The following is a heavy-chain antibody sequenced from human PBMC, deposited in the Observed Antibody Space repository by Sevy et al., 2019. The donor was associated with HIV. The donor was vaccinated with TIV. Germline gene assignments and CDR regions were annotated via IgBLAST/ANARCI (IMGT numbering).Heavy chain of an antibody. J-gene: IGHJ6*02. CDR1: GFTFSSYW. D-gene: IGHD2-8*02. CDR2: IKQDGSEK. V-gene: IGHV3-7*03. Sequence: GESLKNSCAASGFTFSSYWLSWVRQAPGKGLEWVANIKQDGSEKYYVDSVKGRFTISRDNAKNSLYLQMNSLRAEDTAVYYCARDWECTGGVCYFMDVWGQGTTVTVSS. CDR3: ARDWECTGGVCYFMDV.